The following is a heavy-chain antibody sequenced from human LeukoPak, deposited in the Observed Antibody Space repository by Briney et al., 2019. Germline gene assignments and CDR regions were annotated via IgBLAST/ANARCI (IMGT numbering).Heavy chain of an antibody. CDR2: IKQDGSEK. Sequence: PGGSLRLSCAASGFTFSSYWMSWVRQAPGKGLEWVANIKQDGSEKYYVDSVKGRFTISRDNAKNSLYLQMNSLRAEDTAVYYCARALGMHYYYGMDVWGQGTTVTVSS. CDR3: ARALGMHYYYGMDV. CDR1: GFTFSSYW. V-gene: IGHV3-7*01. J-gene: IGHJ6*02.